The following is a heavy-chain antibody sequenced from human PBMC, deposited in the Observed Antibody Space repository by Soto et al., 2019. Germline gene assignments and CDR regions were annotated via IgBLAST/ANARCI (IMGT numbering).Heavy chain of an antibody. V-gene: IGHV5-51*01. CDR3: ARKDKSGSLNWFDP. CDR2: IFPSDSDT. D-gene: IGHD3-22*01. CDR1: GYRFTSYW. J-gene: IGHJ5*02. Sequence: PGESLKISCRTSGYRFTSYWIACVRQMPGKGLEWMGIIFPSDSDTRYSPSFQGQVTISADRSTSTVLLQWASLKASDTAVYFCARKDKSGSLNWFDPWGQGTLVTVSS.